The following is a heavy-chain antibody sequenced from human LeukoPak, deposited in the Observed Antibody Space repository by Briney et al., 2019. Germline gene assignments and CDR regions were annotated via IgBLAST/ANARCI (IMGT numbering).Heavy chain of an antibody. CDR1: GVSISSSSCY. J-gene: IGHJ5*02. V-gene: IGHV4-39*07. CDR2: IYYSGST. Sequence: SETLSLTCTVSGVSISSSSCYWGWLRQPPGKGQEWIGSIYYSGSTYYNPSLKSRVTISVDTSKNQFSLKLSSVTAADTAVYYCAIVYYDRDNWFDPWGQGTLVTVSS. CDR3: AIVYYDRDNWFDP. D-gene: IGHD3-22*01.